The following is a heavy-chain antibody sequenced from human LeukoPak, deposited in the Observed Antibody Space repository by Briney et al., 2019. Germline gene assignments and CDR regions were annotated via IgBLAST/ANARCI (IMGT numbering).Heavy chain of an antibody. D-gene: IGHD3-22*01. Sequence: GASVKVSCKASGYTFTGYYMHWVRQAPGQGLEWMGWINPNSGGTNYAQKFQGRATMTRDTSISTAYMELSRLRSDDTAVYYCARDRHAYYYDSSGNYYGWYFDLWGRGTLVTVSS. CDR2: INPNSGGT. V-gene: IGHV1-2*02. J-gene: IGHJ2*01. CDR3: ARDRHAYYYDSSGNYYGWYFDL. CDR1: GYTFTGYY.